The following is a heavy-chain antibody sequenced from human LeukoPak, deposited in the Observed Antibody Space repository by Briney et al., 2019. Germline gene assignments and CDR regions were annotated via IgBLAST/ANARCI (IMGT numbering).Heavy chain of an antibody. CDR1: GGSISSSSYY. J-gene: IGHJ6*02. CDR3: ARGRQGPMDV. CDR2: IYYSGST. V-gene: IGHV4-39*01. Sequence: SETLSLTCTVSGGSISSSSYYWGWIRQPPGKGLEWIGSIYYSGSTYYNPSLKSRVTISVYTSKNQFSLKLSSVTAADTAVYYCARGRQGPMDVWGQGTTVTVSS.